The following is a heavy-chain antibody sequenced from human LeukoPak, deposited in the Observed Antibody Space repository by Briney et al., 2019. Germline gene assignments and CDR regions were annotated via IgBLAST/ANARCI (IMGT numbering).Heavy chain of an antibody. V-gene: IGHV5-51*01. CDR2: IYPRDSDT. CDR3: ARHSDVVGAI. J-gene: IGHJ4*02. Sequence: AESLKIYFEASGYTFTHQWIGWVRQMPGTGLEWVGIIYPRDSDTIYSPSFQGHVTISADTSINTAYLEWRSLEASDTAMYYCARHSDVVGAIWGEGTQVTVSS. CDR1: GYTFTHQW. D-gene: IGHD3-16*01.